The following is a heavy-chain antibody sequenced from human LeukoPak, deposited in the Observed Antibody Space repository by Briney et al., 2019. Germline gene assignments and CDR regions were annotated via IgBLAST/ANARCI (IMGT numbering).Heavy chain of an antibody. CDR2: MNPNSGNT. Sequence: ASVKVSCKASGYTFTSYDINWVRQATGQGLEWMGWMNPNSGNTGYAQKFQGRVTMTRNTSISTAYMELSSLRSEDTAEYYCTLRTNYYDTASWFDPWGQGTLVTVSS. D-gene: IGHD3-22*01. V-gene: IGHV1-8*01. CDR1: GYTFTSYD. CDR3: TLRTNYYDTASWFDP. J-gene: IGHJ5*02.